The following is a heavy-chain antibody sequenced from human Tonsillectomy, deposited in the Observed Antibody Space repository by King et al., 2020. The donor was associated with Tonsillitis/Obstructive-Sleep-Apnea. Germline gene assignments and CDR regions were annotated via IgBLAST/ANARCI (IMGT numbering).Heavy chain of an antibody. CDR2: IWYDGSNK. V-gene: IGHV3-33*01. D-gene: IGHD2-2*01. Sequence: VQLVESGGGVVQPGGSLRLSCAASGVTFSSYGMHWVRQAPGKGLEWVAVIWYDGSNKYHADSVKGRFTISRDSSKNTLYLQMNSLRAEDTAVYYCAVGYCTSTSCFGLDYWGQGTLVTVSS. CDR3: AVGYCTSTSCFGLDY. J-gene: IGHJ4*02. CDR1: GVTFSSYG.